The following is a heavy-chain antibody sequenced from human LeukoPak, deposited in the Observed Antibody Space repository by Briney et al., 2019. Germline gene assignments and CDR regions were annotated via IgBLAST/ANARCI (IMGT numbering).Heavy chain of an antibody. V-gene: IGHV3-23*01. D-gene: IGHD6-13*01. CDR2: IRIGGGGT. Sequence: GGSLRLSCAASGFYLTTYAMTWVRQAPAKGLEWVSSIRIGGGGTYYADSVKGRFTISRDNSENTLHLKMNNLGVEDTARYFCARCMVLSQGWCNWFDPWGQGTLVTVSS. CDR1: GFYLTTYA. J-gene: IGHJ5*02. CDR3: ARCMVLSQGWCNWFDP.